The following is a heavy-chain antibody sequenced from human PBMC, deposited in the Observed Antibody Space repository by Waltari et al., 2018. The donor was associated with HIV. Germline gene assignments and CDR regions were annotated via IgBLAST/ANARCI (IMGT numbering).Heavy chain of an antibody. CDR1: GGSISSSSYY. Sequence: QLQLQESGPGLVKPSEHLSLTCTVSGGSISSSSYYWGGLGQPPGKGLAWIGSIYYSGSTYYNPSLKSRVTISVDTSKNQFSLKLSSVTAADTAVYFCARVNSSGYYSGAFDIWGQGTMVTVSS. J-gene: IGHJ3*02. D-gene: IGHD3-22*01. CDR3: ARVNSSGYYSGAFDI. CDR2: IYYSGST. V-gene: IGHV4-39*07.